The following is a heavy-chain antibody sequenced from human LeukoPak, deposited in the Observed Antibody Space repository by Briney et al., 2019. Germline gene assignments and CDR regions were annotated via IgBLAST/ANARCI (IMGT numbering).Heavy chain of an antibody. CDR2: INHRGST. J-gene: IGHJ4*02. CDR3: ARGGLLTY. Sequence: SETLSLTCAVYGGSFSGYYWSWIRQPPGKGLEWIGEINHRGSTNYNPSLKSRVTISVDTSKNQFSLKLSSVTAADTAVYYCARGGLLTYWGQGTLVTVSS. CDR1: GGSFSGYY. V-gene: IGHV4-34*01.